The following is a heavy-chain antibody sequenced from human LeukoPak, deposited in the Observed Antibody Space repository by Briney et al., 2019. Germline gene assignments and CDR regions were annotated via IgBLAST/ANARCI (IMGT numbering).Heavy chain of an antibody. D-gene: IGHD6-19*01. CDR1: GFTFSSYA. Sequence: GGSLRLSCAASGFTFSSYAMSWVRQAPGKGLEWVSAISGRDDSTYYADSVKGRFTFSRDNSKNTLYLQMNSLRAEDTAVYYCAKLVAVAGRNYWGQGTLVTVSS. J-gene: IGHJ4*02. CDR3: AKLVAVAGRNY. CDR2: ISGRDDST. V-gene: IGHV3-23*01.